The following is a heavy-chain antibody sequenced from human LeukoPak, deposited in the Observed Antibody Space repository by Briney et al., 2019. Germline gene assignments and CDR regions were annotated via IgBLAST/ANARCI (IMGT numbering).Heavy chain of an antibody. V-gene: IGHV4-30-4*07. Sequence: TLSLTCAVSGGSISRSGYSCGWIRQPPGKGLEWIGYIYYTGSTYYNPSLKSRLTISLDTSKNQFSLKLSSVTAADTAVYYCARGGDSSGYEGRFDPWGQGTLVTVSS. CDR2: IYYTGST. CDR1: GGSISRSGYS. D-gene: IGHD3-22*01. J-gene: IGHJ5*02. CDR3: ARGGDSSGYEGRFDP.